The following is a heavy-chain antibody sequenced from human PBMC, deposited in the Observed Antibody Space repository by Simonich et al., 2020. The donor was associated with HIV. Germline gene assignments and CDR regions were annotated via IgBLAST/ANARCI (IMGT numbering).Heavy chain of an antibody. D-gene: IGHD3-22*01. J-gene: IGHJ4*02. CDR3: ARSPYYYDISGDLDY. CDR1: GGSLSGHY. CDR2: INHSDNP. Sequence: QVQLQQWGAGLLKPSETLSLTCVVYGGSLSGHYWSWVRQTPGKGLEWIGEINHSDNPNYNPSLKTRVTISLDTSKNQFSLKLSSVTAADTAVYYCARSPYYYDISGDLDYWGQGTLVTVSS. V-gene: IGHV4-34*01.